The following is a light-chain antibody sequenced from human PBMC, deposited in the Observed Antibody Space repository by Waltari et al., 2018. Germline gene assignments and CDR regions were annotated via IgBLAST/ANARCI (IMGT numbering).Light chain of an antibody. Sequence: QSALTQPASVSGSPGQSPTISCRGPSGYMGSFNRVPWYQQFAGKPPRLLIYEDTLRPSEISDRFSGAKSGDTASLTISGLQAEDEADYFCLSYTTINTWVFGGGTKVTVL. CDR2: EDT. V-gene: IGLV2-14*01. J-gene: IGLJ3*02. CDR1: SGYMGSFNR. CDR3: LSYTTINTWV.